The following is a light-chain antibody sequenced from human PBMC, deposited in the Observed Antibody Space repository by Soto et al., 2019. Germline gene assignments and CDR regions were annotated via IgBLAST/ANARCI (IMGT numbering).Light chain of an antibody. V-gene: IGKV1-5*01. CDR2: DAS. CDR3: QQYNSYSPT. CDR1: QSILSW. Sequence: DIQMTQSPSTLSASVGDRVTITCRASQSILSWLAWYQHKPGKAPKLLIYDASSLESGVPSRFSGSRSGTEFTLTISSLQPDGIATYYCQQYNSYSPTFGQGTKV. J-gene: IGKJ1*01.